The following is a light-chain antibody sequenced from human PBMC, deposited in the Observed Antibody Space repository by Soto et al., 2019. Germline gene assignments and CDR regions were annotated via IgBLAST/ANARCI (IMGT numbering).Light chain of an antibody. CDR1: QDLSNY. Sequence: DIQMTQSPSSLSASVGDRVTITCRASQDLSNYLAWYQQKPGKVPKLLIYAASTLHSGVPSRFSGSGSGTDFTLTSSGLQPEDVANYYCQNYHGAPWTFGQGTKVEIE. J-gene: IGKJ1*01. CDR2: AAS. CDR3: QNYHGAPWT. V-gene: IGKV1-27*01.